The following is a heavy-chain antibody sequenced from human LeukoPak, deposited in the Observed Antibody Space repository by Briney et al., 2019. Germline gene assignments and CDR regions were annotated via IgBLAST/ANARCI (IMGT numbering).Heavy chain of an antibody. CDR2: LNGRGDNR. J-gene: IGHJ3*02. CDR3: ARGAFDAVRGVIRPPLAFDM. Sequence: GGSLRLSCEGSTFIFSNHAMTWVRQAPGKGLEWVSSLNGRGDNRYYADSVKGRFTISRDNSKNTLFLQMNSLRVEDTAIYYCARGAFDAVRGVIRPPLAFDMWGQGTLVTVSS. D-gene: IGHD3-10*01. V-gene: IGHV3-23*01. CDR1: TFIFSNHA.